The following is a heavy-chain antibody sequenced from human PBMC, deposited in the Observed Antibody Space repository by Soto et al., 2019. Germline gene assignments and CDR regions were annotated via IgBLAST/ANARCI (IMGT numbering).Heavy chain of an antibody. V-gene: IGHV4-30-4*01. D-gene: IGHD5-18*01. Sequence: PSETLSLTYTVSGASTSLINNYWRWIRQPPGEGLEWIGFISYSGTTSYSPSLKSRVAISLDTSKNQFSLSLNFVTAADTAVYYCARGRGYSYALDPWGQGSLVTVS. CDR2: ISYSGTT. CDR3: ARGRGYSYALDP. CDR1: GASTSLINNY. J-gene: IGHJ5*02.